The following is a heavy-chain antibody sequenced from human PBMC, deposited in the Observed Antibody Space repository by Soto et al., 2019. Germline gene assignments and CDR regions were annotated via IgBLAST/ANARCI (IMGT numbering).Heavy chain of an antibody. CDR2: IKQDGSEK. CDR1: GFTFSSHW. J-gene: IGHJ4*02. D-gene: IGHD3-16*02. V-gene: IGHV3-7*01. Sequence: EVQLVESGGGLVQPGGSLRLSCAASGFTFSSHWMSWVRQAPGQGLEWLASIKQDGSEKHYVDSVKGRFTISRDNAKNSLYLQMNSLRVEDTAVYYCARVYYDYIWGSYPLVYWGQGTLVTVSS. CDR3: ARVYYDYIWGSYPLVY.